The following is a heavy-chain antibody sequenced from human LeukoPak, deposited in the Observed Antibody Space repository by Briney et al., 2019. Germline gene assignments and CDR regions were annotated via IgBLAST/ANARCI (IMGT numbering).Heavy chain of an antibody. Sequence: ASVKVSCKASGYTFTSYYMHWVRQAPGQGLEWMGIINPSGGSTSYAQKFQGRVTMTRDMSTSTVYMELSSLRSEDTAVYYCARGRPIYVWGSYRPVHYFDYWGQGTLVTVSS. CDR1: GYTFTSYY. CDR2: INPSGGST. D-gene: IGHD3-16*02. J-gene: IGHJ4*02. CDR3: ARGRPIYVWGSYRPVHYFDY. V-gene: IGHV1-46*01.